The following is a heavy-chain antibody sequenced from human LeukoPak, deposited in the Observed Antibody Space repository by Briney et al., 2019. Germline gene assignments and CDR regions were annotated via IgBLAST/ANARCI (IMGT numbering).Heavy chain of an antibody. V-gene: IGHV3-53*01. Sequence: GGSLRLSCATSGFSFSSYAFYWIRQAPGKGLEWVSVIYSGGSTYYADSVKGRFTISRDNSKNTLYLQMNSLRAEDTAVYYCARTGNPATGDYWGQGTLVTVSS. CDR1: GFSFSSYA. CDR2: IYSGGST. CDR3: ARTGNPATGDY. J-gene: IGHJ4*02. D-gene: IGHD1-1*01.